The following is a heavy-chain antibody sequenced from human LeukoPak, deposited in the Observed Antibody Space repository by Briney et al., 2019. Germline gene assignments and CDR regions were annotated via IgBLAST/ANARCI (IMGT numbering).Heavy chain of an antibody. CDR1: GGSISSYY. CDR2: IYYSGST. CDR3: ARVLNRDAFDI. Sequence: SETLSLTCTVSGGSISSYYWNWIRQPPGKGLEWIGYIYYSGSTNYNPSLKSRVTISVDTSKNQFSLKLSSVTAADTAVYYCARVLNRDAFDIWGQGTMVTVSS. V-gene: IGHV4-59*01. J-gene: IGHJ3*02.